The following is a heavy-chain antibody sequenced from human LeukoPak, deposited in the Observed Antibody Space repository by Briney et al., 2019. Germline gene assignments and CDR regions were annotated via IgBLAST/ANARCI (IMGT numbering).Heavy chain of an antibody. Sequence: GGSLRLSCAASGFTFSSYGMHWVRQAPGKGLEWVAFIRYDGSNKYYADSVKGRFTISRDNSMNTLYLQMNSLRAEDTAVYYCAKAYSGSYYSWAFDIWGQGTMVTVSS. CDR3: AKAYSGSYYSWAFDI. CDR1: GFTFSSYG. V-gene: IGHV3-30*02. J-gene: IGHJ3*02. CDR2: IRYDGSNK. D-gene: IGHD1-26*01.